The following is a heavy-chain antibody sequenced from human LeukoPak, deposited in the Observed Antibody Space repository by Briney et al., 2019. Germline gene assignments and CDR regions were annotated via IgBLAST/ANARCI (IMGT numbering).Heavy chain of an antibody. V-gene: IGHV1-69*01. CDR1: GGTFNNYA. Sequence: GSSVKVSCKASGGTFNNYAISWVRQAPGQGLEWMGGVIPIFGTANYTQNFQGRVTISADESTNTAYLELRGLRSEDTAVYYCTRSYLVFNWFDPWGQGTLVTVSS. J-gene: IGHJ5*02. CDR3: TRSYLVFNWFDP. CDR2: VIPIFGTA. D-gene: IGHD2-8*02.